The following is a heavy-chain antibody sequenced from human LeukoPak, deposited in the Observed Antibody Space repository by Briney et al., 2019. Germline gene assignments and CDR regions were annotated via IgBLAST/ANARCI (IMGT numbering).Heavy chain of an antibody. J-gene: IGHJ2*01. CDR1: EFTFSNYG. D-gene: IGHD3-16*02. CDR3: AREEHYRRYFAL. V-gene: IGHV3-30*02. CDR2: IRYDESNE. Sequence: GGSLRLSCAASEFTFSNYGMHWVRQAPGKGLEWVAFIRYDESNEYYADSVKGRFTISRDNSKNTLYLQMNTLRAEDTVVYFCAREEHYRRYFALWGRGTLVTVSS.